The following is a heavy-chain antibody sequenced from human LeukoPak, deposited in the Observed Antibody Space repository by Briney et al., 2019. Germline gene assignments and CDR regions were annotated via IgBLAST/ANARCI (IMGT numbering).Heavy chain of an antibody. V-gene: IGHV4-34*01. CDR2: ITHSGST. D-gene: IGHD3-9*01. J-gene: IGHJ5*02. CDR1: GGSFSGYY. Sequence: SETLSLTCAVYGGSFSGYYWSWLRQPPGKGLEWIGEITHSGSTNYNPSLMSRVTISVDTSKNQFSLKLSSVTAADTAVYYCARDGLRYFDWSRRNNWFDPWGQGTLVTVSS. CDR3: ARDGLRYFDWSRRNNWFDP.